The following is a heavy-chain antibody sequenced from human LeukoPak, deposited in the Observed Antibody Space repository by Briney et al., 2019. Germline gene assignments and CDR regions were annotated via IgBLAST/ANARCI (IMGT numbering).Heavy chain of an antibody. J-gene: IGHJ4*02. Sequence: ASVKVSCKVSGYTFTDYYMHWVQQAPGKGLEWMGLVDPEDGETIYAEKLQGRVTITADTSTAQASMELSSLRSEDTAVYYCATDRRDGYTDPFDYWGQGTLVTVSS. D-gene: IGHD5-24*01. CDR2: VDPEDGET. CDR3: ATDRRDGYTDPFDY. CDR1: GYTFTDYY. V-gene: IGHV1-69-2*01.